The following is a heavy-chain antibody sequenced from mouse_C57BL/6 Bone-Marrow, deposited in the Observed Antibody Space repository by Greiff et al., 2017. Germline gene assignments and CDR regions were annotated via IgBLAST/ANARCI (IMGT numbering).Heavy chain of an antibody. CDR1: GYTFTSYW. CDR2: IHPNSGST. Sequence: QVQLQQPGAELVKPGASVKLSCKASGYTFTSYWMHWVKQRPGQGLEWIGMIHPNSGSTNYNEKFKSKATLTVDKSSRTAYMQLSSRTSGDSAVYYCARPTVVARDWYFDVWGTGTTVTVSS. J-gene: IGHJ1*03. V-gene: IGHV1-64*01. CDR3: ARPTVVARDWYFDV. D-gene: IGHD1-1*01.